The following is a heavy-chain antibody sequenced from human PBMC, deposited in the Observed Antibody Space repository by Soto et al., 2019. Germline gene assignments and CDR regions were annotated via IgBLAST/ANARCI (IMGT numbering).Heavy chain of an antibody. J-gene: IGHJ6*02. CDR1: GYTLTELS. CDR2: FDPEDGET. D-gene: IGHD2-15*01. V-gene: IGHV1-24*01. Sequence: QVQLVQSGAEVKKPGASVKVSCKVSGYTLTELSMHWVRQAPGKGLEWMGGFDPEDGETIYAQKFQGRVTMTEDTATDTAYMELSSLRSEDTAVYYCATDLLVSPNKPHYYGMDVWGQGTTVTVSS. CDR3: ATDLLVSPNKPHYYGMDV.